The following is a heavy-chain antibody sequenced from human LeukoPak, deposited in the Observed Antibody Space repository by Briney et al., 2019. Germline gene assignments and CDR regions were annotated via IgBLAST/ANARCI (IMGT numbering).Heavy chain of an antibody. V-gene: IGHV1-69*13. CDR3: ARGSVVVIAITNFHFDY. Sequence: ASVKVSCKASGGTFSSYAISWVRQAPGQGLEWMGGIIPIFGTANYAQKFQGRVTITADESTSTAYMELSSLRSEDTAVYYCARGSVVVIAITNFHFDYWGQGTLVTVSS. D-gene: IGHD2-21*01. CDR2: IIPIFGTA. J-gene: IGHJ4*02. CDR1: GGTFSSYA.